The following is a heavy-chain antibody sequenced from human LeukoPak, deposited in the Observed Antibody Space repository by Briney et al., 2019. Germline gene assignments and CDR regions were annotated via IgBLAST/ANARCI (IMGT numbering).Heavy chain of an antibody. Sequence: GGSLRLSCAASGFTFDDYAMHWVRQAPGKGLEWVSGISWNSGSIGYADSVKGRFTISRDNAKNSLYLQMNSLRAEDKALYYCAKTVVVAATEDEYYFDYWGQGTLVTVSS. D-gene: IGHD2-15*01. J-gene: IGHJ4*02. CDR3: AKTVVVAATEDEYYFDY. V-gene: IGHV3-9*01. CDR2: ISWNSGSI. CDR1: GFTFDDYA.